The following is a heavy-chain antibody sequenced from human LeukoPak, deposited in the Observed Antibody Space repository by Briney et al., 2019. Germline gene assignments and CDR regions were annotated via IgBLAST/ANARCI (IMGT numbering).Heavy chain of an antibody. Sequence: SETLSLTCAVSGASISSGDWWSWVRQPPGKGLEWIGEIRHSGTSIYNPSLTSRVTISADKSKNQFSLKLSSVTAADTAVYYCARHTVEMATSHNWYFDLWGRGTLVTVSS. J-gene: IGHJ2*01. D-gene: IGHD5-24*01. CDR1: GASISSGDW. CDR3: ARHTVEMATSHNWYFDL. V-gene: IGHV4-4*02. CDR2: IRHSGTS.